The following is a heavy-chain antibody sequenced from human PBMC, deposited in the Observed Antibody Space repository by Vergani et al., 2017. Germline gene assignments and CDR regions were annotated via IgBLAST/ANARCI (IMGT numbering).Heavy chain of an antibody. CDR1: GFTFSSYD. V-gene: IGHV3-13*01. D-gene: IGHD3-10*01. CDR3: ARRSGSYYNDAFDI. CDR2: IGTAGDT. Sequence: VQLVESGGGLVKPGGSLRLSCAASGFTFSSYDMHWVRQATGKGLEWVSAIGTAGDTYYPGSVKGRFTISRENAKNSLYLQMNSLRAGDTAVYYCARRSGSYYNDAFDIWGQGTMVTVSS. J-gene: IGHJ3*02.